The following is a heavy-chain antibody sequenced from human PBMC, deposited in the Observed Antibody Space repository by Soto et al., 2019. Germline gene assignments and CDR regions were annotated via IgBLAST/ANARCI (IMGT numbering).Heavy chain of an antibody. CDR1: GFTFSSHA. CDR3: AKQLNYDFWSGYPDAFDI. Sequence: EVQLLESGGGLVQPGGSLRLSCAASGFTFSSHAMSWVRQAPGKGLEWVSGISGSGGSTYSADSVKGRFTISRDNSKNTLYLQMNSLRAEDTALYYCAKQLNYDFWSGYPDAFDIWGQGTMVIGSS. V-gene: IGHV3-23*01. J-gene: IGHJ3*02. D-gene: IGHD3-3*01. CDR2: ISGSGGST.